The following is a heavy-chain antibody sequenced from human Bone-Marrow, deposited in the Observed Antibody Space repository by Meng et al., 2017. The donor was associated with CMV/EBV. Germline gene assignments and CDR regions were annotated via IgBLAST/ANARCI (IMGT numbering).Heavy chain of an antibody. CDR2: IRYDGSNK. CDR1: GFTFTIYW. J-gene: IGHJ4*02. Sequence: GESLKISCASSGFTFTIYWVTWVRQAPGKGLEWVAFIRYDGSNKYYADSVKGRFTISRDNSKNTLYLQINSLRAEDTAVYYCAKDLLEWFGELWDVDYWGQGTLVTVSS. V-gene: IGHV3-30*02. CDR3: AKDLLEWFGELWDVDY. D-gene: IGHD3-10*01.